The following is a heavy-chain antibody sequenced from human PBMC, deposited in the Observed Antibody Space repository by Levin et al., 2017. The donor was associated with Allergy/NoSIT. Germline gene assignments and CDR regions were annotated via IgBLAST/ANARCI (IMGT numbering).Heavy chain of an antibody. CDR1: GFTFSDNY. CDR3: ARRYYSGSNYDPDAFDM. V-gene: IGHV3-11*01. D-gene: IGHD2-15*01. CDR2: ISRGGNTI. Sequence: GGSLRLSCAASGFTFSDNYMSWFRQAPGKGLEWVSYISRGGNTIYYADSVKGRFTISRDNAKNSLYLQMNSLRAEDTAVYYCARRYYSGSNYDPDAFDMWGQGTVVTVSS. J-gene: IGHJ3*02.